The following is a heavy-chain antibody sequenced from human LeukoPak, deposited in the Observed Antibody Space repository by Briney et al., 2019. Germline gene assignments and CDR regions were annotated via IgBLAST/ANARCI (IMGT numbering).Heavy chain of an antibody. CDR1: GGSFSGYY. D-gene: IGHD1-26*01. Sequence: PSETLSLTCAVYGGSFSGYYWSWIRQPPGKGLEWIGEINHSGSTNYNPSLKSRVTISVDTSKNQFSLKLSSVTAADTAVYYCAKGYSGTDAFDIWGQGTMVTVSS. CDR3: AKGYSGTDAFDI. CDR2: INHSGST. V-gene: IGHV4-34*01. J-gene: IGHJ3*02.